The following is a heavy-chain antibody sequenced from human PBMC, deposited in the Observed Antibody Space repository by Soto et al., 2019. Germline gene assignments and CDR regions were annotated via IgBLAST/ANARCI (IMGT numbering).Heavy chain of an antibody. J-gene: IGHJ4*02. CDR1: GGKFSTYA. CDR2: IIPLFGTA. Sequence: QVQLEQSGGEVKQPGSSVRVSCKTSGGKFSTYAINWVRKAPGQGLEWMGAIIPLFGTADYSQKFQGRVTITADESTSTAYMELSSLRFDDTAVYFCARPKGTYSSGYYYFDLWGQGTLVTVSS. CDR3: ARPKGTYSSGYYYFDL. V-gene: IGHV1-69*01. D-gene: IGHD6-19*01.